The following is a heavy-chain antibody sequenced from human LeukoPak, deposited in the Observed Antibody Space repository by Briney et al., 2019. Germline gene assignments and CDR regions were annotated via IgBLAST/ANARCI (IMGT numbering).Heavy chain of an antibody. CDR3: ASGNSHAFDI. J-gene: IGHJ3*02. CDR2: VDLAGEYT. CDR1: GFTFSSYA. V-gene: IGHV3-74*01. Sequence: GGSLRLSCAASGFTFSSYAMSWVRQTPGKGLMWVSTVDLAGEYTTYADSVKARFTISRDNAKDTLYLQMNSLRAEDTAVYYCASGNSHAFDIWGQGTMVTVSS.